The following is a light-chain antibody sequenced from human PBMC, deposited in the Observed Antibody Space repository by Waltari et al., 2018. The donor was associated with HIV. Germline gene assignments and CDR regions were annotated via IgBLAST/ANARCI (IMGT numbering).Light chain of an antibody. CDR3: SSRDSSCNHVV. Sequence: SSELTQDPAVSVALGQTVRITCQGDSLRSYYASWYQQQPGQAPVLAIERKNNRPSGIPERFSGTRSGNTASLTVTGAQAEDEADYYCSSRDSSCNHVVFGGGTKLTVL. CDR1: SLRSYY. V-gene: IGLV3-19*01. J-gene: IGLJ2*01. CDR2: RKN.